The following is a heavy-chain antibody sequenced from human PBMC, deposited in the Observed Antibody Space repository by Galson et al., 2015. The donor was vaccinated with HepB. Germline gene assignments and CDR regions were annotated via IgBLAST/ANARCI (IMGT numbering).Heavy chain of an antibody. V-gene: IGHV3-48*02. J-gene: IGHJ5*02. D-gene: IGHD6-13*01. CDR3: ARDRRAAAGNGFDP. Sequence: SLRLSCAASGFTFSGYSMNWVRQAPGKGLEWVSYISSGSGTIYYADSVKGRFTISRDNAKNSLYLQMNSLRDEDTAVYYCARDRRAAAGNGFDPWGQGTLVTVSS. CDR2: ISSGSGTI. CDR1: GFTFSGYS.